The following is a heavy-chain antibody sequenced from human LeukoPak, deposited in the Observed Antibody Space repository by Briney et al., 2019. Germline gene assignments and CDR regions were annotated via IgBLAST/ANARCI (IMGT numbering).Heavy chain of an antibody. CDR2: ISGSGYYT. CDR1: GSGFTFGNFG. CDR3: AKDLGYALFVFVLDY. Sequence: GESLRLSCEASGSGFTFGNFGLSWVRQAPGKGLEWLSGISGSGYYTYYADSVKGRFTISRDNSKNTLYIEMNSLRAEDTAVYYCAKDLGYALFVFVLDYWGQGTLVTVSS. V-gene: IGHV3-23*01. J-gene: IGHJ4*02. D-gene: IGHD2-2*03.